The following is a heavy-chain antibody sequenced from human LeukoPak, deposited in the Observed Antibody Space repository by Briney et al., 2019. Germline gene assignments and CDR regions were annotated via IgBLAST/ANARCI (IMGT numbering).Heavy chain of an antibody. CDR1: GFTFRTYA. CDR2: IGASGEST. CDR3: AKDIQLST. D-gene: IGHD5-24*01. J-gene: IGHJ3*01. Sequence: GGSLRLSCAASGFTFRTYAMTWVRQAPGKGLEWVSLIGASGESTYYADSVKGRFTISRDNSKNTLSLQMNSLRVEDTAMYFCAKDIQLSTWGLGTMVTVSS. V-gene: IGHV3-23*01.